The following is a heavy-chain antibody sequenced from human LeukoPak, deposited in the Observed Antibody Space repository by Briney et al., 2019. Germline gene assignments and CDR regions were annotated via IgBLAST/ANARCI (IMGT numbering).Heavy chain of an antibody. D-gene: IGHD6-19*01. Sequence: ASVTVSCTASGYTFTGYYMHWVRQAPGQGLEWMGWINPNSGGTNYAQKFQGWVTMTRDTSISTAYMELSRLRSDDTAVYYCARSAVALFDYWGQGTLVTVSS. J-gene: IGHJ4*02. CDR1: GYTFTGYY. CDR3: ARSAVALFDY. CDR2: INPNSGGT. V-gene: IGHV1-2*04.